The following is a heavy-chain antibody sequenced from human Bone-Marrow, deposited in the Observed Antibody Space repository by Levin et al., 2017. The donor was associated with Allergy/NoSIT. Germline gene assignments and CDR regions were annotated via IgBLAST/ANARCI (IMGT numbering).Heavy chain of an antibody. Sequence: SCAASGFSVSSNYMTWVRQAPGKGLEWVSVIYSGGDTYYGDSVKGRFTISRDDSKNTLYLQMYSLRVEDTAVYYCARADGYNSGWYGYYYYGMDVWGQGTTVTVSS. D-gene: IGHD6-19*01. V-gene: IGHV3-66*01. CDR1: GFSVSSNY. CDR2: IYSGGDT. J-gene: IGHJ6*02. CDR3: ARADGYNSGWYGYYYYGMDV.